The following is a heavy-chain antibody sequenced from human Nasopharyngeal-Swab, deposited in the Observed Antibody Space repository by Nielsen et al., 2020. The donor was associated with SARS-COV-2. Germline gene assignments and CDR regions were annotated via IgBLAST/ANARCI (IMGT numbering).Heavy chain of an antibody. CDR3: ARDSRYYYYGMDV. J-gene: IGHJ6*02. Sequence: SETLSLTCTVSGGSISSYYWSWIRQPPGKGLEWIGYIYYSGSTNYSPSLKSRVTISVDTSKNQFSLKLSSVTAADTAVYYCARDSRYYYYGMDVWGQGTTVTVSS. V-gene: IGHV4-59*13. CDR2: IYYSGST. CDR1: GGSISSYY.